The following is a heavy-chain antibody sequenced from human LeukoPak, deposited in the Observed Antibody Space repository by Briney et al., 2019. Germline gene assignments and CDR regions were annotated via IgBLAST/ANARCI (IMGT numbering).Heavy chain of an antibody. V-gene: IGHV3-21*01. CDR1: GFTFSSYA. CDR2: ISSSSSYI. J-gene: IGHJ4*02. D-gene: IGHD3-10*01. CDR3: ARAFGSGSYPFDY. Sequence: GGSLRLSCAASGFTFSSYAMSWVRQATGKGLEWVSSISSSSSYIYYADSVKGRFTISRDNAKNSLYLQMNSLRAEDTAVYYCARAFGSGSYPFDYWGQGTLVTVSS.